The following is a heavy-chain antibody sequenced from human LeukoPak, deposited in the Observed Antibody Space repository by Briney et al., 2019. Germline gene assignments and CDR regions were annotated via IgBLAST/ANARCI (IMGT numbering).Heavy chain of an antibody. J-gene: IGHJ4*02. Sequence: SETLSLTCTVSGGSISSYYWSWIRQPPGKGLEWIGYIYYSGSTNYNPPLKSRVTISVDTSKNQFSLKLSSVTAADTAVYYCARHSSDTVTSVWGQGTLVTVSS. CDR3: ARHSSDTVTSV. CDR1: GGSISSYY. D-gene: IGHD4-17*01. V-gene: IGHV4-59*08. CDR2: IYYSGST.